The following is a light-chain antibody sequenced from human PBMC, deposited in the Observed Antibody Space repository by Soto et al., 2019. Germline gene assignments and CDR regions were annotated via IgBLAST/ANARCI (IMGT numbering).Light chain of an antibody. CDR3: QQNGSLPIT. CDR2: SAS. V-gene: IGKV3-20*01. J-gene: IGKJ5*01. Sequence: EMVLTQSPGTLSLSPGERATLSCRASQSLSGGYLAWFQQKPGQTPRLLIYSASNRATGIPDRFSGSGSGTDFTLTLSRLEPEDFVVYYCQQNGSLPITFGQGTRLEIK. CDR1: QSLSGGY.